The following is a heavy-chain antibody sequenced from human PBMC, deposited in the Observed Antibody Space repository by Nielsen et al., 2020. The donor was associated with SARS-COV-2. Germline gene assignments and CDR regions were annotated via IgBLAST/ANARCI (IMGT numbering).Heavy chain of an antibody. CDR1: GGSISSYY. J-gene: IGHJ5*02. D-gene: IGHD6-13*01. V-gene: IGHV4-59*12. CDR2: IYYSGST. Sequence: SETLSLTCTVSGGSISSYYWSWIRQPPGKGLEWIGYIYYSGSTYYNPSLKSRLTISVDTSKNQFSLKLSSVTAADTAVYYCAREGGYSSTWGQGTLVTVSS. CDR3: AREGGYSST.